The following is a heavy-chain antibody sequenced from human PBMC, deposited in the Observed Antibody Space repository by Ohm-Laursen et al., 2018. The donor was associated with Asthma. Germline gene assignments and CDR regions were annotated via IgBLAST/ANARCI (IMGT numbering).Heavy chain of an antibody. Sequence: GSLRLSCAASGFSVSRHFMNWLRQSPEKGLEWVADVYPGGATFYADSGKGRFSISRDDSENTLNLQMNSLRADDTAVYYFASRCTNGVCYTKGLDYYYGMDVWGQGTTVTVSS. J-gene: IGHJ6*02. CDR3: ASRCTNGVCYTKGLDYYYGMDV. CDR2: VYPGGAT. CDR1: GFSVSRHF. D-gene: IGHD2-8*01. V-gene: IGHV3-53*01.